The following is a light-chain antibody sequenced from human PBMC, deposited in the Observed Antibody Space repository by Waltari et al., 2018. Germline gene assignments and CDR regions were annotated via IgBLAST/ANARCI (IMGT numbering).Light chain of an antibody. CDR1: SSNIGSNP. CDR2: SNS. Sequence: QSVLTPPPSASGTPGQRVSISCSGSSSNIGSNPVNWYQQCPGTAPKLLIYSNSHRPSGVPDRFSGSKSGTSASLSISGLQSEDEADYYCAAWDDSLTVVFGGGTKLTVL. J-gene: IGLJ2*01. CDR3: AAWDDSLTVV. V-gene: IGLV1-44*01.